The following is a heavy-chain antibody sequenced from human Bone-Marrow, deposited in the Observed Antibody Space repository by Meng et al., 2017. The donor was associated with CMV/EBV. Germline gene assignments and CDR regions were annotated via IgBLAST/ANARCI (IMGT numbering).Heavy chain of an antibody. D-gene: IGHD3-22*01. Sequence: ASVKVSCKASGYTFTSYDINWVRQATGQGLEWMGWMNPNSGNTGYAQKFQGRVTMTRNTSISTAYMELRSLRSDDTAVYYCARAYYDSSALFPYWGQGTLVTVSS. V-gene: IGHV1-8*01. CDR3: ARAYYDSSALFPY. CDR2: MNPNSGNT. J-gene: IGHJ4*02. CDR1: GYTFTSYD.